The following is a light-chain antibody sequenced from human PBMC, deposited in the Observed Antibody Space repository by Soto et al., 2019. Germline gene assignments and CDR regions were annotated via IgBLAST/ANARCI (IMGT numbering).Light chain of an antibody. CDR1: QDIGNY. CDR3: LQHNSYPRT. V-gene: IGKV1-17*03. Sequence: DTQTTQFQSAMSASVGDRVTITCRASQDIGNYLAWLQQKPGKVPKRLIYGASNLQSGFSSRFSGNGSGTEFTLTISSLQPEDFVTYYRLQHNSYPRTFGQGTKVDIK. J-gene: IGKJ1*01. CDR2: GAS.